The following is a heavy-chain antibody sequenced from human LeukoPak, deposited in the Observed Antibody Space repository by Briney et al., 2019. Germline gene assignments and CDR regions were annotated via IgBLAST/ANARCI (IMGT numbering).Heavy chain of an antibody. V-gene: IGHV1-46*01. CDR2: ISPGAGTT. D-gene: IGHD2-15*01. J-gene: IGHJ4*02. Sequence: GASVKVSCTASGYTFTSYYIHWVRQAPGQGLEWMGIISPGAGTTSYAQKFQGRVTMTRDTSTSTVYVEVSSLRSDDTAVYYCARPLHGGSTLTQFDFWGQGTLVTVSS. CDR3: ARPLHGGSTLTQFDF. CDR1: GYTFTSYY.